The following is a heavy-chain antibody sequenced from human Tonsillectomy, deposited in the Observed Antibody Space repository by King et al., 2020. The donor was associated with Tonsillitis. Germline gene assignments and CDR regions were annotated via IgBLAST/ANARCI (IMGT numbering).Heavy chain of an antibody. CDR2: ISGSGGST. CDR1: GFTFSSYA. V-gene: IGHV3-23*04. CDR3: AKLARWELRGGHDWYFDL. J-gene: IGHJ2*01. Sequence: VKLVESGGGLVQPGGSLRLSCAASGFTFSSYAMSWVRQAPGKGLEWVSAISGSGGSTYYADSVKGRFTISRDNSKNTLYRQMNSLRAEDTDVYYCAKLARWELRGGHDWYFDLWGRGTLVTVSS. D-gene: IGHD1-26*01.